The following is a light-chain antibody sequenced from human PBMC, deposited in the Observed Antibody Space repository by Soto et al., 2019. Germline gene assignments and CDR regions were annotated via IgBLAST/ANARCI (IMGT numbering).Light chain of an antibody. V-gene: IGLV2-14*01. CDR3: SSYTSSSTLV. Sequence: QSALPQPASVSGSPGQSITISCTGTSSDLVGYNYVSWNQQHPGKPPKVMIYEVSNRPSGVSNRFSGSKSVNTASLTISGLQAEDEADYYCSSYTSSSTLVFGGGTKLTVL. J-gene: IGLJ2*01. CDR1: SSDLVGYNY. CDR2: EVS.